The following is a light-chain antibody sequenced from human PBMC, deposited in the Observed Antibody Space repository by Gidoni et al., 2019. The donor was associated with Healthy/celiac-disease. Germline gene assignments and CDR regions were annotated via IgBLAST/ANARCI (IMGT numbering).Light chain of an antibody. J-gene: IGKJ2*01. CDR1: QSVSSSY. Sequence: ESVLTQSPGTLPLSPGERATLSCRASQSVSSSYLAWYQQKPGQAPRLLIYGASSRATGIPDRFSGSGSGTDFTLTISRLEPEDFAVYYCQQYGSSPYTFGQGTKLEIK. CDR2: GAS. V-gene: IGKV3-20*01. CDR3: QQYGSSPYT.